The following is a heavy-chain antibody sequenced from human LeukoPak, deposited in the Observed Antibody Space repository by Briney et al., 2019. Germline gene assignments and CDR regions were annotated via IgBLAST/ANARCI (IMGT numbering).Heavy chain of an antibody. CDR2: INHSGST. CDR1: DGSFSGYY. J-gene: IGHJ4*02. CDR3: ARGQWWVPAAIFDY. V-gene: IGHV4-34*01. D-gene: IGHD2-2*02. Sequence: ETLSLTCAVYDGSFSGYYWSWIRQPPGKGLEWIGEINHSGSTNYNPSLKSRVTISVDTSKNQFSLKLSSVTAADTAVYYCARGQWWVPAAIFDYWGQGTLVTVSS.